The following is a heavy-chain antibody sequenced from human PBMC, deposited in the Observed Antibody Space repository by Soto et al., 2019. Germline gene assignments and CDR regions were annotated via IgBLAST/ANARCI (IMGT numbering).Heavy chain of an antibody. D-gene: IGHD5-18*01. CDR1: GGTFSSYT. V-gene: IGHV1-69*02. CDR3: AGRGYGPYYYIDV. Sequence: QVQLVQSGAEVKKPGSSVKVSCKASGGTFSSYTISWVRQAPGQGLEWMGRIIPILGIANYAQKFQGRVTITADKSTDTAYMELSSLRSEDTAVYYCAGRGYGPYYYIDVWGKGTTVTVSS. J-gene: IGHJ6*03. CDR2: IIPILGIA.